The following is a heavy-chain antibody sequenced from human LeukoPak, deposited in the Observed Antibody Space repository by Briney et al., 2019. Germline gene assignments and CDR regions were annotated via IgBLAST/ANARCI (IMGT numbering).Heavy chain of an antibody. CDR1: GGSFSGYY. CDR2: INHSGST. V-gene: IGHV4-34*01. J-gene: IGHJ6*03. D-gene: IGHD5-18*01. CDR3: ARGGYKRLYYMDV. Sequence: KPSETLSLTCAVYGGSFSGYYWSWIRQPPGKGLEWTGEINHSGSTNYTPSLKSRVTISVDTSKNQFSLKLSSVTAADTAVYYCARGGYKRLYYMDVWGKGTTVTVSS.